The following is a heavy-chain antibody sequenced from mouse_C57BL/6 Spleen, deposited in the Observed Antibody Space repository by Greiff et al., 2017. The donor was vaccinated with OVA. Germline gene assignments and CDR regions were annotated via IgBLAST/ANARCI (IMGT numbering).Heavy chain of an antibody. CDR1: GYTFTSYG. CDR2: IYPRSGNT. CDR3: ASRITTVVVERYAMDY. Sequence: VQRVESGAELARPGASVKLSCKASGYTFTSYGISWVKQRTGQGLEWIGEIYPRSGNTYYNAKFKGQATLTADKSSSTAYMELRSLTSEDSAVYFCASRITTVVVERYAMDYWGQGTSVTVSS. D-gene: IGHD1-1*01. V-gene: IGHV1-81*01. J-gene: IGHJ4*01.